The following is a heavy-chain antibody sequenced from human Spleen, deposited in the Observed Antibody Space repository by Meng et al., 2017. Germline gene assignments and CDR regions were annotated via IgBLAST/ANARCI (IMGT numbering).Heavy chain of an antibody. CDR3: ARDPHTTGTYDL. J-gene: IGHJ5*02. Sequence: QVQLQESGPGLVLPSETLSLTCTVSGDSVTSGNYYWSWIRQPPGKGPEWIGYIYYTGSTNYNPSLKSRLTMSIDTSKNRFSLKLTSVTAADTAVYYCARDPHTTGTYDLWGQGTLVTVSS. V-gene: IGHV4-61*03. CDR2: IYYTGST. D-gene: IGHD1-1*01. CDR1: GDSVTSGNYY.